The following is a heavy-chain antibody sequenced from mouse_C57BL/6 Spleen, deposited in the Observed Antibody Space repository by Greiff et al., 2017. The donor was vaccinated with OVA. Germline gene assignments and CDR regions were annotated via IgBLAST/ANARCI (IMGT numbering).Heavy chain of an antibody. V-gene: IGHV5-12*01. CDR1: GFTFSDYY. D-gene: IGHD3-2*02. Sequence: EVNVVESGGGLVQPGGSLTLSCAASGFTFSDYYMYWVRQTPEKRLEWVAYISNGGGSTYYPDTVKGRFTISRDNAKNPLYLQMSRLKSEDTAMYYCARQLRLLGGAMDYWGQGTSVTVSS. CDR2: ISNGGGST. J-gene: IGHJ4*01. CDR3: ARQLRLLGGAMDY.